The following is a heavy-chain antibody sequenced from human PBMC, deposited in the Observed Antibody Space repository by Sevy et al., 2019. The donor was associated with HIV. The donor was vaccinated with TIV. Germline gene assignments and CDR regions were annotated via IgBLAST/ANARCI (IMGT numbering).Heavy chain of an antibody. CDR2: VSPTSLST. D-gene: IGHD3-16*01. CDR3: AKLHSRMIPGNGALDY. V-gene: IGHV3-23*01. Sequence: GGCLRLSCTASGFSFSNYVMGWVRQAPGKGLEWVSSVSPTSLSTYYAESVKGRFTISRDNSKNTLYLQMNSLRAEDTAIYYCAKLHSRMIPGNGALDYWGRGTLVTVSS. CDR1: GFSFSNYV. J-gene: IGHJ4*01.